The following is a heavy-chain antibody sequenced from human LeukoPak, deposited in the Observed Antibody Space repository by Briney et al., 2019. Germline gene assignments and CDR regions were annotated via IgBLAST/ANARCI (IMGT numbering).Heavy chain of an antibody. J-gene: IGHJ1*01. CDR3: ARHGCSGGGCPFQH. V-gene: IGHV4-59*08. D-gene: IGHD2-15*01. CDR1: GGSINNYY. CDR2: IYYSGST. Sequence: SETLSLTCTVSGGSINNYYWSWIRQPPGKGLEWIGYIYYSGSTNYNAFLKSRVTILVDTSKNQFSLKLNSVTAADTAVYYCARHGCSGGGCPFQHWGQGTQVTVSS.